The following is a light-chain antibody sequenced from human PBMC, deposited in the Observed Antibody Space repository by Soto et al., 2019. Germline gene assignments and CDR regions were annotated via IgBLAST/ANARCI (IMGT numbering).Light chain of an antibody. V-gene: IGKV3-20*01. CDR1: QGVTTN. CDR3: QQYGSSGT. Sequence: EIIMTQAPGTLSVSPGERATLSCRAAQGVTTNFAWYQQTPGQAPGLLIYGASNRATGIPGRFSGSGSGTDFTLTISTLEPEDFAVYYCQQYGSSGTFGQGTKVDI. J-gene: IGKJ1*01. CDR2: GAS.